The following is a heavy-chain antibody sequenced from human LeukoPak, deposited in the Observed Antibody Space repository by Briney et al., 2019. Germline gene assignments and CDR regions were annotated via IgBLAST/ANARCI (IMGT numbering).Heavy chain of an antibody. CDR1: GGSFSGYY. J-gene: IGHJ4*02. CDR2: INHSGST. Sequence: SETLSLTCAVYGGSFSGYYWSWIRQPPGKGLEWIGEINHSGSTNYNPSLKSRVTISVDTSKNQFSLKLSSVTAADTAVYYCARGRTWYYYDSSGYYWGQGTLVTVSS. V-gene: IGHV4-34*01. CDR3: ARGRTWYYYDSSGYY. D-gene: IGHD3-22*01.